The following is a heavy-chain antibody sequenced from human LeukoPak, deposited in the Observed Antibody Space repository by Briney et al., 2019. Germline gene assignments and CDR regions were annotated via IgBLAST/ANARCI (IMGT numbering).Heavy chain of an antibody. J-gene: IGHJ4*02. CDR1: GGTFSSYA. V-gene: IGHV1-2*06. CDR3: ARGLSNIDY. D-gene: IGHD4-11*01. Sequence: ASVKVSCKASGGTFSSYAISWVRQAPGQGLEWMGRINPNSGGTNYAQKFQGRVTMTRDTSISTAYMELSRLRSDDTAVYYCARGLSNIDYWGQGTLVTVSS. CDR2: INPNSGGT.